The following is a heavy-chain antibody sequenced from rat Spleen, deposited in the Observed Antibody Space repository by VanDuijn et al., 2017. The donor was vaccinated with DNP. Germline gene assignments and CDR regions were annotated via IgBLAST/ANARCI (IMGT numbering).Heavy chain of an antibody. CDR1: GFTFSDYY. V-gene: IGHV5-22*01. CDR3: ARHGGVAPYAMDA. J-gene: IGHJ4*01. D-gene: IGHD1-3*01. Sequence: EVQLVESGGGLVQPGRSLKLSCSASGFTFSDYYMAWVRQAPTKGLEWVAYLSYDGGSTYYGDSVKGRFTISRDNAKSTLYLQMNSLRSEDMATYYCARHGGVAPYAMDAWGQGTSVTVSS. CDR2: LSYDGGST.